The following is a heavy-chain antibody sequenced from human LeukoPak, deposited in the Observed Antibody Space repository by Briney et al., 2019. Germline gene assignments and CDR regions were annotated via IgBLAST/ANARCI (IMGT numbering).Heavy chain of an antibody. CDR1: GYTFTGYY. D-gene: IGHD3-22*01. CDR2: INPNSGGT. Sequence: GASVKVSCKASGYTFTGYYMHWVRQAPGQGLEWMGWINPNSGGTNYAQKFQDWVTMTRDTSISTAYMELSRLRSDDTAVYYCARAYSITMIVVLGYWGQGTLVTVSS. J-gene: IGHJ4*02. CDR3: ARAYSITMIVVLGY. V-gene: IGHV1-2*04.